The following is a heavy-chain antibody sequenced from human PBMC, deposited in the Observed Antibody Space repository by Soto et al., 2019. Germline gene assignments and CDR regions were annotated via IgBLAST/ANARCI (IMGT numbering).Heavy chain of an antibody. CDR2: ISGSGGST. D-gene: IGHD5-12*01. V-gene: IGHV3-23*01. CDR3: AKADELLVATDPFDY. Sequence: GGSLRLSCAASGFTFSSYAMSWVRQAPGKGLEWVSAISGSGGSTYYADSVKGRFTISRDNSKNTLYLQMNSLRAEDTAVYYCAKADELLVATDPFDYWGQGTLVTVSS. J-gene: IGHJ4*02. CDR1: GFTFSSYA.